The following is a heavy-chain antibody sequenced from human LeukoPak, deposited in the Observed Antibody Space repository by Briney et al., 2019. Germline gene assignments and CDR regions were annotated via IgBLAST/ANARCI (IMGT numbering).Heavy chain of an antibody. D-gene: IGHD6-13*01. CDR1: GYTFTSYG. J-gene: IGHJ4*02. V-gene: IGHV1-18*01. CDR3: ARDPIIAAAPPGDY. CDR2: ISAYNGNT. Sequence: ASVKVSCKASGYTFTSYGISWVRQAPGQGLEWMGWISAYNGNTNYAQKLQGRVTMTTDTSTSTAYMELRSLRSDDPAVYYCARDPIIAAAPPGDYWGQGTLVTVSS.